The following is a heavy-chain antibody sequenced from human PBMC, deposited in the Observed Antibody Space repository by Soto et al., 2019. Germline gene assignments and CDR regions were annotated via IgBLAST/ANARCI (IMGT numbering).Heavy chain of an antibody. Sequence: GGSLRLSCAASGFTFSSYDMHWVRQATGKGLEWVSAIGTAGDTYYPGSVKGRFTISRENAKNSLYLQMNSLRAGDTAVYYCARGLTRGYCSGGSCQKHFDYWGQGT. CDR1: GFTFSSYD. V-gene: IGHV3-13*01. D-gene: IGHD2-15*01. CDR3: ARGLTRGYCSGGSCQKHFDY. CDR2: IGTAGDT. J-gene: IGHJ4*02.